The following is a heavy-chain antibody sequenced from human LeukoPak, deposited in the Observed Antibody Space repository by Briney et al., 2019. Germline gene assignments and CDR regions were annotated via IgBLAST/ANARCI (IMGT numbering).Heavy chain of an antibody. J-gene: IGHJ4*02. Sequence: SETLSLTCAVYGGSFSGYYWSWIRQPPGKGLEWIGEINHSGSTNYNPSLKSRVTISVDTSKNQFSLKLSSVTAADTAVYYCARLKRGVVITPRLYYFDYWGQGTLVTVSS. D-gene: IGHD3-22*01. V-gene: IGHV4-34*01. CDR2: INHSGST. CDR1: GGSFSGYY. CDR3: ARLKRGVVITPRLYYFDY.